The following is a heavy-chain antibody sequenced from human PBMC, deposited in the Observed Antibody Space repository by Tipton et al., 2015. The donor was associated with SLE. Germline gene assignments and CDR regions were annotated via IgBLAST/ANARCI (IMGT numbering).Heavy chain of an antibody. Sequence: TLSLTCTVSGGSVSSGSYYWSWTRQPPGKGLQWIGYIYYSGSTNYNPSLKSRVTISVDTSKNQFSLKLSSVTAADTAVHYCARAGDFWSGYYRWGQGTLVTVSS. V-gene: IGHV4-61*01. J-gene: IGHJ4*02. CDR2: IYYSGST. CDR1: GGSVSSGSYY. CDR3: ARAGDFWSGYYR. D-gene: IGHD3-3*01.